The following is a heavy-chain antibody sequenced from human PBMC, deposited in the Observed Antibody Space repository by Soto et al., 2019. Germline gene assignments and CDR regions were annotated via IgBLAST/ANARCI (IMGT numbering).Heavy chain of an antibody. Sequence: PGGSLRLSCAASGFTFSTSEMSWVRQAPGRGLDWVSKISTSGAYTYYTDSVKGRFTISRDNPKNTLHLQMNSLRAEDTAVYYCAIESSGRYSSYWGQGTLVTVSS. J-gene: IGHJ4*02. CDR3: AIESSGRYSSY. V-gene: IGHV3-23*01. CDR2: ISTSGAYT. CDR1: GFTFSTSE. D-gene: IGHD1-26*01.